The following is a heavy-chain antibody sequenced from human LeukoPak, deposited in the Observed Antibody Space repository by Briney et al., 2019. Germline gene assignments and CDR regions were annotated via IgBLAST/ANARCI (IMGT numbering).Heavy chain of an antibody. CDR2: IYYSGST. CDR3: ARDVYYGSGSRTLLDS. J-gene: IGHJ4*02. V-gene: IGHV4-30-4*01. D-gene: IGHD3-10*01. Sequence: SQTLSLTCTVSGGSISSGDYYWSWIRQPPGKGLEWIGYIYYSGSTYYNPSLKSRVSISVVTSKNQFSLKLSSVTAADTAMYYCARDVYYGSGSRTLLDSWGQGTLVTVSS. CDR1: GGSISSGDYY.